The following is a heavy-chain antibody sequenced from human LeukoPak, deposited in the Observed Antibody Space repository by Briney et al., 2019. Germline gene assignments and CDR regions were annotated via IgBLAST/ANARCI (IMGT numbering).Heavy chain of an antibody. CDR1: GFTFSSYG. CDR3: AKGGDGEYYYHMDV. CDR2: IRYDGNNK. J-gene: IGHJ6*03. D-gene: IGHD4-17*01. Sequence: PGGSRRPSCAASGFTFSSYGIHWVRQPPGKGLEWVAFIRYDGNNKYDVDSQKGRFIIPRDNSKNMLYLQMNSLRVEDTAVYYCAKGGDGEYYYHMDVWGKGTTVTVSS. V-gene: IGHV3-30*02.